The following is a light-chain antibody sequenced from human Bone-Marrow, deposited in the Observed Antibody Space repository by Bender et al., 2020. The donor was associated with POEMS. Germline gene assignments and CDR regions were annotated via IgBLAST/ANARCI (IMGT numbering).Light chain of an antibody. J-gene: IGLJ3*02. CDR2: DVS. CDR1: SSGIGSYNR. CDR3: CSYAGSSTWV. V-gene: IGLV2-23*02. Sequence: QSALTQSASVSGSPGQSITISCTGTSSGIGSYNRVSWYQQPPGTAPKLIIYDVSNRPSGVSNRFSGSKSGNTASLTIFGLQAEDEADYYCCSYAGSSTWVFGGGTKVTVL.